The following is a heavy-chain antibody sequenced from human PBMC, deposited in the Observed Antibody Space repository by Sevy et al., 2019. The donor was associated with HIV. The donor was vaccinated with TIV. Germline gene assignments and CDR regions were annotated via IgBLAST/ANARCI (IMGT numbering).Heavy chain of an antibody. J-gene: IGHJ4*02. CDR1: GFTFSSYA. D-gene: IGHD6-6*01. CDR3: AREYSSSSSPAFDY. Sequence: GGSLRLSCAASGFTFSSYAMHWVRQAPGKGLEWVAVISYDGSNKYYADSVKGRFTISRDNSKNTLYLQMNSLRAEDTAVYHCAREYSSSSSPAFDYWGQGTLVTVSS. CDR2: ISYDGSNK. V-gene: IGHV3-30*04.